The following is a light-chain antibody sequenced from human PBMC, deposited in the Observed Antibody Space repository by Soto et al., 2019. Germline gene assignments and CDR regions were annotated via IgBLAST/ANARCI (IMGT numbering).Light chain of an antibody. CDR1: QSVSSN. Sequence: TLSVSPGERATLSCRASQSVSSNLAWYQQKPGQAPRLLIYGASTRATGIPARFSGSGSGTEFTLTISSLQSEDFAVYYCQQYNNWPLPFGGGTKVDIK. J-gene: IGKJ4*01. CDR3: QQYNNWPLP. V-gene: IGKV3-15*01. CDR2: GAS.